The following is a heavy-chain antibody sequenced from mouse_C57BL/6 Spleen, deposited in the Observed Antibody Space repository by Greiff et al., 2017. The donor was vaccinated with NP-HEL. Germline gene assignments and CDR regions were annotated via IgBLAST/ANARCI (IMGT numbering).Heavy chain of an antibody. Sequence: QVQLQQPGAELVRPGTSVKLSCKASGYTFTSYWMHWVKQRPGQGLEWIGVIDPSDSYTNYNQKFKGKATLTVDTSSSTAYMQLSSLTSEDSAVYYCARRADGYWYFDVWGTGTTVTVSS. D-gene: IGHD2-3*01. CDR1: GYTFTSYW. CDR3: ARRADGYWYFDV. V-gene: IGHV1-59*01. CDR2: IDPSDSYT. J-gene: IGHJ1*03.